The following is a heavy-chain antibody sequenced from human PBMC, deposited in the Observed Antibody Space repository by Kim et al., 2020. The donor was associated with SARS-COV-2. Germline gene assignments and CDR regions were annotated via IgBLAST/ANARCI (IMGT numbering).Heavy chain of an antibody. D-gene: IGHD3-10*01. CDR1: GFTVSSNY. J-gene: IGHJ3*02. CDR2: IYSGGST. Sequence: GGSLRLSCAASGFTVSSNYMSWVRQAPGKGLEWVSVIYSGGSTYYADSVKGRFTISRDNSKNTLYLQMNSLRAEDTAVYYCARDVRRPSIWFGKGGNAFDIWGQGTMVTVSS. CDR3: ARDVRRPSIWFGKGGNAFDI. V-gene: IGHV3-53*01.